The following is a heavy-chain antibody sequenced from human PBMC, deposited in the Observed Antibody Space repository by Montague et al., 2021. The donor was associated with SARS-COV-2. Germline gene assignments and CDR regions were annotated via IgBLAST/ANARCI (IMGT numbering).Heavy chain of an antibody. CDR3: AKGVDASGSCRSTLGY. V-gene: IGHV3-23*01. Sequence: SLRLSCAASGFSFRSYAMNWVRQAPGKGLEWVSGISYTSGSTYYADSVKGRFTISRDNSKNTVYLQMNSLRAEDTAVYYCAKGVDASGSCRSTLGYWGQGTLVTVSS. D-gene: IGHD3-10*01. CDR1: GFSFRSYA. CDR2: ISYTSGST. J-gene: IGHJ4*02.